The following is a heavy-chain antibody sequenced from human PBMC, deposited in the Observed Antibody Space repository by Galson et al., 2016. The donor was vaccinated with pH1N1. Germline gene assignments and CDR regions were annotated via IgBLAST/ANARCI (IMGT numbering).Heavy chain of an antibody. D-gene: IGHD2-2*01. V-gene: IGHV7-4-1*04. CDR3: ARSYCSSTSCYGGSYYYYGMDV. Sequence: SVKVSCKASGYTFTSNAMNWVRQAPGQGLEWMGWINTNTGNPTNAQGFTGRFVFSLDTSVSMAYLQISSLKAEDTAVYYCARSYCSSTSCYGGSYYYYGMDVWGQGTTVTVSS. CDR2: INTNTGNP. CDR1: GYTFTSNA. J-gene: IGHJ6*02.